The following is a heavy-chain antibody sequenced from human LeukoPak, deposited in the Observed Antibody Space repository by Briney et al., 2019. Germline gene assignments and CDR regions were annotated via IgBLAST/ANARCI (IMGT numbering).Heavy chain of an antibody. J-gene: IGHJ4*02. Sequence: GASVKVSCKASGYTFTSYGINWVRQAPGQGLEWMGWINPNSGGTNYAQKFQGRVTMTRDTSISTAYMELSRLRSDDTAVYYCARVGGGYGDRYYFDYWGQGTLVTVSS. CDR2: INPNSGGT. CDR3: ARVGGGYGDRYYFDY. D-gene: IGHD4-17*01. V-gene: IGHV1-2*02. CDR1: GYTFTSYG.